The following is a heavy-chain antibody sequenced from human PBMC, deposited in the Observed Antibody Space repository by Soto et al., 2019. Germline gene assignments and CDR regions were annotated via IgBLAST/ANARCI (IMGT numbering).Heavy chain of an antibody. V-gene: IGHV4-59*01. D-gene: IGHD4-17*01. CDR1: GGSISSYY. CDR2: IYYSGST. J-gene: IGHJ4*02. Sequence: SETLSLTCTVSGGSISSYYWSWIRQPPGKGLEWIGYIYYSGSTNYNPSLKSRVTISVDTSKNQFSLKLSSVTAADTAVYYCARDLVADYGGNGFDYWGQGTLVTVS. CDR3: ARDLVADYGGNGFDY.